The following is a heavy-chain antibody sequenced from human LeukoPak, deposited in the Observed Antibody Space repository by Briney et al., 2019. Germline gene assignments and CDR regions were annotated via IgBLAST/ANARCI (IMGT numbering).Heavy chain of an antibody. CDR2: IYSGGST. D-gene: IGHD6-13*01. CDR1: GFTVSSNY. J-gene: IGHJ4*02. CDR3: AKDRSDSRTWYLGSH. V-gene: IGHV3-53*01. Sequence: GGSLRLSCAASGFTVSSNYMSWVRQAPGKGLEWVSVIYSGGSTYYADSVKGRFTISRDNSKNTLYLQMNSLRVDDTAVYYCAKDRSDSRTWYLGSHWGQGTLVTASS.